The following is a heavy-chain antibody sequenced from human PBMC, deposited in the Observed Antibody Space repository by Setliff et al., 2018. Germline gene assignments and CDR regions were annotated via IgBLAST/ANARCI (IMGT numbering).Heavy chain of an antibody. CDR1: GGSFSDYY. V-gene: IGHV4-59*01. CDR2: IYHNGNT. Sequence: SETLSLTCTVYGGSFSDYYWGWIRQPPGKGLEWIGYIYHNGNTNFNPSLRSRVNMSVDTSNNQFVLNLKAVTAADTAVYYCARDRTAYTYGLDVWGQGTTVTVSS. D-gene: IGHD3-16*01. CDR3: ARDRTAYTYGLDV. J-gene: IGHJ6*02.